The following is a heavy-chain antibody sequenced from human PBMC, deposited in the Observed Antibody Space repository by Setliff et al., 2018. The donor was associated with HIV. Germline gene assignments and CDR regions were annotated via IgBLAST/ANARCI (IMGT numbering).Heavy chain of an antibody. Sequence: SETLSLTCAVYGGSFSGFYWTFIRQSPGKGLEWIGEVTHSGTTTYDPSLKSRITISVDTSKNQFSLKLSSVTAADTAVYYCASGLVLAMFDYWGQGTLVTVS. CDR3: ASGLVLAMFDY. V-gene: IGHV4-34*10. CDR1: GGSFSGFY. D-gene: IGHD5-18*01. CDR2: VTHSGTT. J-gene: IGHJ4*02.